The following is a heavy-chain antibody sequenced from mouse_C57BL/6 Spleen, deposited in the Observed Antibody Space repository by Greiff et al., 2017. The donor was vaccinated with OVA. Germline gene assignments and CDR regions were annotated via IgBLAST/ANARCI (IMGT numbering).Heavy chain of an antibody. D-gene: IGHD1-1*01. CDR3: TRTNYDGSSYDFNY. CDR1: GFSFTSYA. V-gene: IGHV2-9-1*01. Sequence: VQLVESGPGLVAPSQCLSITCTVSGFSFTSYAISWVRQPPGKGLEWLGVICTCGGKNYNSALISRLSISKENSKSQVFLKMNSLQTDDTARYNCTRTNYDGSSYDFNYWGQGTTLTVSS. CDR2: ICTCGGK. J-gene: IGHJ2*01.